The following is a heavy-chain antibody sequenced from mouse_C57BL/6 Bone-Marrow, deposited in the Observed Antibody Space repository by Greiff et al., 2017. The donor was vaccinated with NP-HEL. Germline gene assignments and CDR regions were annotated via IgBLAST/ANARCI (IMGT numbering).Heavy chain of an antibody. D-gene: IGHD2-3*01. CDR1: GFSFNTYA. V-gene: IGHV10-1*01. Sequence: EVKLQESGGGLVQPKGSLKLSCAASGFSFNTYAMNWVRQAPGKGLEWVARIRSKSNNYATYHADSVKDRFTISRDDSESMLYLQMHSLKTEDTAMYYCVRHVWLLRGDDMDYWGQGTSLTVSS. CDR2: IRSKSNNYAT. CDR3: VRHVWLLRGDDMDY. J-gene: IGHJ4*01.